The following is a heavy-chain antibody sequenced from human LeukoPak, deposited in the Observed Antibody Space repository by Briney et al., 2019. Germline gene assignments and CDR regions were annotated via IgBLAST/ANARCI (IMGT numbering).Heavy chain of an antibody. V-gene: IGHV1-69*02. CDR1: GYTFTSYY. D-gene: IGHD5-12*01. J-gene: IGHJ3*02. CDR2: IIPILGIA. CDR3: ARFPYSGYDWGAFDI. Sequence: SVKVCCKASGYTFTSYYMHWVRQAPGQGLEWMGRIIPILGIANYAQKFQGRVTITADKSTSTAYMELSSLRSEDTAVYYCARFPYSGYDWGAFDIWGQGTMVTVSS.